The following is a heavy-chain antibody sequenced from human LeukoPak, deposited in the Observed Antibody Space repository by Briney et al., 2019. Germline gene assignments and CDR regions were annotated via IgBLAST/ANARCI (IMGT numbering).Heavy chain of an antibody. V-gene: IGHV4-59*10. D-gene: IGHD6-19*01. J-gene: IGHJ4*02. Sequence: SETLSLTCAVYGGSFSGYYWSRIRQPAGKGLEWIGRIYTSGSTNYNPSLKSRVTMSVDTSKNQFSLKLSSVTAADTAVYYCARSWLAHFDYWGQGTLVTVSS. CDR3: ARSWLAHFDY. CDR1: GGSFSGYY. CDR2: IYTSGST.